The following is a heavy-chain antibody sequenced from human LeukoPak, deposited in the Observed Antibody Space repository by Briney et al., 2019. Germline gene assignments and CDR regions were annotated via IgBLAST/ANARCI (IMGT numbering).Heavy chain of an antibody. CDR1: VGYFSGFY. J-gene: IGHJ6*03. V-gene: IGHV4-34*01. CDR3: AKGKAGHYHSVTDEYYYYMDV. Sequence: PSETLSLTCVVDVGYFSGFYWTWVRQAPGKGLEWLGEISYSGTTKYNPSLKSRVTIEVDTSKKQISLNLSSMTAADTAVYYCAKGKAGHYHSVTDEYYYYMDVWGKGTTVIGSS. D-gene: IGHD3-9*01. CDR2: ISYSGTT.